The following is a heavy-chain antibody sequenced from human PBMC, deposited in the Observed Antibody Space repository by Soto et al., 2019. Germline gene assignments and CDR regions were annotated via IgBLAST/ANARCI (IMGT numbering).Heavy chain of an antibody. J-gene: IGHJ6*03. D-gene: IGHD4-17*01. CDR2: ISAYNGNT. CDR3: ARDFVDGDYGYYYYYMDV. Sequence: ASVKVSCKASGYTFTSYGISWVRQAPGQGLEWMGWISAYNGNTNYAQKLQGRVTMTTDTSTSTAYMELRSLRSDDTAVYYCARDFVDGDYGYYYYYMDVWGKGTTVTVSS. V-gene: IGHV1-18*01. CDR1: GYTFTSYG.